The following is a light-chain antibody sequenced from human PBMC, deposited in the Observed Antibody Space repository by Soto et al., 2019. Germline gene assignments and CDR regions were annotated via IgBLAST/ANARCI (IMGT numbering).Light chain of an antibody. J-gene: IGKJ4*01. CDR3: QPYNNWPLT. CDR2: DAS. Sequence: TQSPATLSLSPGEGATLSCRASQSINTYLAWYQQKPGQAPRLLIYDASKRATGIPTRFSGSRSGAEFTLTINSLQSEDFAVYYCQPYNNWPLTFGGGTKVDI. V-gene: IGKV3D-15*01. CDR1: QSINTY.